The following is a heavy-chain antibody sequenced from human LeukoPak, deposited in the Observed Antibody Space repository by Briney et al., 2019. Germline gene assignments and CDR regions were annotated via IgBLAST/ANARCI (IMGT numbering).Heavy chain of an antibody. CDR3: AREGGVGATYYFDY. CDR1: GYTFTSYD. D-gene: IGHD1-26*01. Sequence: GASVKVSCKASGYTFTSYDINWVRQATGQGLEWMGGIIPIFGTANYAQKFQGRVTITTDESTSTAYMELSSLRSEDTAVYYCAREGGVGATYYFDYWGQGTLVTVSS. J-gene: IGHJ4*02. V-gene: IGHV1-69*05. CDR2: IIPIFGTA.